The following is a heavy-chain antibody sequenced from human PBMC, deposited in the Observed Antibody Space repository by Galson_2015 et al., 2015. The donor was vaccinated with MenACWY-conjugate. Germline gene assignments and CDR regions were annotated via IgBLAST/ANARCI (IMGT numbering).Heavy chain of an antibody. Sequence: SLRLSCAGSAFTLSNAYMSWVRQAPGKGLEWVGRIKSQTDGGKIDYAAPVKGRFTISRDDSKNTLYLQMNSLKIEDTAVYYCTTHKPDSWGGLLFHFYMDVWGKGTTVTVSS. J-gene: IGHJ6*03. CDR3: TTHKPDSWGGLLFHFYMDV. CDR1: AFTLSNAY. CDR2: IKSQTDGGKI. D-gene: IGHD3-3*01. V-gene: IGHV3-15*01.